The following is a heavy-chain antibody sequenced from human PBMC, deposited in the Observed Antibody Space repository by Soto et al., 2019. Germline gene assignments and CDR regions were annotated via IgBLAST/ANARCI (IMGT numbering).Heavy chain of an antibody. CDR1: GYTLTELS. D-gene: IGHD3-16*02. V-gene: IGHV1-24*01. CDR2: FDPEDGET. J-gene: IGHJ5*02. Sequence: GASVKVSCKVSGYTLTELSMHWVRQAPGKGLEWMGGFDPEDGETIYAQKFQGRVTMTEDTSTDTAYMELSSLRSEDTAVYYCATVSLRLGELSLSGAFDPWGQGTLVTVSS. CDR3: ATVSLRLGELSLSGAFDP.